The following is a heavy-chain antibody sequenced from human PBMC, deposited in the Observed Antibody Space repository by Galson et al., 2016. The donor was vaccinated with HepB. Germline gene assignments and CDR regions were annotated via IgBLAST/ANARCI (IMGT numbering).Heavy chain of an antibody. CDR2: IWYDESKK. CDR3: ARDRHLGELTLDY. V-gene: IGHV3-33*01. Sequence: LRLSCAASGFQFSTYDMHWVRQAPGKGLEWVSRIWYDESKKYYSDSVKGRFTISRDNSRNTLFLQMDGLRVEDTAVYYCARDRHLGELTLDYWGQGAPVLVSS. J-gene: IGHJ4*02. D-gene: IGHD3-16*01. CDR1: GFQFSTYD.